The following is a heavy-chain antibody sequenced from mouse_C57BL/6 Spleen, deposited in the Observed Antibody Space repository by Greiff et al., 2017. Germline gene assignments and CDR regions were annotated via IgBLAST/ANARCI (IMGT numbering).Heavy chain of an antibody. J-gene: IGHJ4*01. CDR2: IDPENGDT. CDR3: TTRELVL. CDR1: GFNIKDDY. Sequence: VQLQQSGAELVRPGASVKLSCTASGFNIKDDYMHWVKQRPEQGLEWIGWIDPENGDTEYASKFQGKATITADTSSNTAYLQLSSLTSEDTAVYDCTTRELVLWGQGTSVTVSS. V-gene: IGHV14-4*01. D-gene: IGHD4-1*01.